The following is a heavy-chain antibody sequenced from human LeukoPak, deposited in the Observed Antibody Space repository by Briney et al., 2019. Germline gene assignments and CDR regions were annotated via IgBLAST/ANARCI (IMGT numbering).Heavy chain of an antibody. D-gene: IGHD6-13*01. V-gene: IGHV4-39*07. Sequence: SETLSLTCTVSGGSISSSSYYWGWIRQPPGKGLEWIGSIYYSGSTYYNPSLKSRVTISVDTSKNQFSLKLSSVTAEDTAVYYCARDEQLGIDYWGQGTLVTVSS. CDR1: GGSISSSSYY. CDR3: ARDEQLGIDY. J-gene: IGHJ4*02. CDR2: IYYSGST.